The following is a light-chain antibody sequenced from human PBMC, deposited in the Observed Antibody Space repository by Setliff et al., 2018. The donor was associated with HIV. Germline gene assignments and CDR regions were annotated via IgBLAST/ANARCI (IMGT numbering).Light chain of an antibody. CDR2: DVN. CDR3: SSYTTISTFV. V-gene: IGLV2-14*03. Sequence: QSALTQPASVSGSPGQSITISCTGTSSDVGGYNYVSWYQHHPGKAPKLMIYDVNKRPSGVSNRFSGSKSGNTASLTISGLQAEDEADCYCSSYTTISTFVFGTGTKVTVL. J-gene: IGLJ1*01. CDR1: SSDVGGYNY.